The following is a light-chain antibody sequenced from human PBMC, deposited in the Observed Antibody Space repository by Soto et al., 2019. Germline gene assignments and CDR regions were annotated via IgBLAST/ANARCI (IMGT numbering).Light chain of an antibody. V-gene: IGKV1-12*02. CDR2: AAS. CDR3: QQVYRFPST. J-gene: IGKJ2*01. Sequence: DIQMTQSPSSVSASVGDRVTITCRASQGIVNWLSWYQQKPGKAPELLIYAASSLQSGVPSRFSGSGSGTDFTLTISSLQPEDFASYYCQQVYRFPSTFGQGTKLEIK. CDR1: QGIVNW.